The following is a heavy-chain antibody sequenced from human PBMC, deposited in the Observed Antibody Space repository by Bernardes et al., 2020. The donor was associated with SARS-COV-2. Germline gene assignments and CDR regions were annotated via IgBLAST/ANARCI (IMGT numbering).Heavy chain of an antibody. Sequence: GSLRLSCAASGFTFSSYAMHWVRQAPGKGLEYVSAISSNGGSTYYADSVKGRFTISRDNSKNTLYLQMGSLRGEDMAVYYCARDGDSSGWLDYWGQGTLVTVSS. CDR2: ISSNGGST. CDR3: ARDGDSSGWLDY. V-gene: IGHV3-64*02. D-gene: IGHD6-19*01. J-gene: IGHJ4*02. CDR1: GFTFSSYA.